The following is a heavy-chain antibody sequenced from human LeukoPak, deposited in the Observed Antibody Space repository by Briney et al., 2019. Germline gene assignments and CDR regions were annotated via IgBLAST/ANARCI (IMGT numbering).Heavy chain of an antibody. CDR1: GYTFTSYG. D-gene: IGHD1-26*01. V-gene: IGHV1-8*02. CDR3: ASYIPIVGADY. Sequence: ASVKVSCKASGYTFTSYGISWARQAPGQGLEWMGWMNPNSGNTGYAQKFQGRVTMTRNTSISTAYMELSSLRSEDTAVYYCASYIPIVGADYWGQGTLVTVSS. CDR2: MNPNSGNT. J-gene: IGHJ4*02.